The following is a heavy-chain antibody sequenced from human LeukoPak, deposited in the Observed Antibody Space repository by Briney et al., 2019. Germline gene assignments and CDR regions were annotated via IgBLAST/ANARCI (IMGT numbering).Heavy chain of an antibody. J-gene: IGHJ4*02. Sequence: SETLSLTCAVYGGSFSGYYWSWIRQPPGKGLEWIGEINHSGSTNYNPSLKSRVTVSVDTSKNQFSLKLSSVTAADAAVYYCARTDMSHFDYWGQGTLVTVSS. D-gene: IGHD3-9*01. CDR3: ARTDMSHFDY. CDR2: INHSGST. V-gene: IGHV4-34*01. CDR1: GGSFSGYY.